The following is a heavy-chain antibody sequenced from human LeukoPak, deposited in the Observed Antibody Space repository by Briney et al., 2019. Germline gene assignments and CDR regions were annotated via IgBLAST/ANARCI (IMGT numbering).Heavy chain of an antibody. J-gene: IGHJ5*02. CDR2: IIPIFGTA. V-gene: IGHV1-69*13. Sequence: GASVKVSCKASGGTFSSYAISWVRQAPGQGLEWMGGIIPIFGTANYAQKFQGRVTITADESTGTAYMELSSLRSEDTAVYYCAREDSSGYYPKLGPWGQGTLVTVSS. CDR3: AREDSSGYYPKLGP. D-gene: IGHD3-22*01. CDR1: GGTFSSYA.